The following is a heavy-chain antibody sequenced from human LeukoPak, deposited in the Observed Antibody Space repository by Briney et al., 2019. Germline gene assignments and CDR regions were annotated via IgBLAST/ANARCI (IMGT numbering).Heavy chain of an antibody. CDR3: AREGLATMIRGVIPY. CDR1: XGSVSSGSYY. D-gene: IGHD3-10*01. CDR2: IYYSGNT. Sequence: ETXXLXCXVXXGSVSSGSYYWGWIRQPPGRGLEWIGYIYYSGNTNYNPSLKSRVTISVDTSKTQFSLKLSSVTAADTAVYYCAREGLATMIRGVIPYWGQGTLVTVSS. J-gene: IGHJ4*02. V-gene: IGHV4-61*01.